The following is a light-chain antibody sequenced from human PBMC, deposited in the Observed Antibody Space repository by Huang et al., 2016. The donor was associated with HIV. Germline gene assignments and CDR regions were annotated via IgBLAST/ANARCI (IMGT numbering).Light chain of an antibody. CDR2: RAS. CDR3: QQYLSSPLT. J-gene: IGKJ4*01. V-gene: IGKV3-20*01. Sequence: DIVLTQSPGTLSLSPGQRAALSCRASQNITNNLLTWYQQRYAQAPRLLIYRASNSAMVSPDRFSGSGSGTDFTLIISRLEPQDSALYYCQQYLSSPLTFGGGTNVEIK. CDR1: QNITNNL.